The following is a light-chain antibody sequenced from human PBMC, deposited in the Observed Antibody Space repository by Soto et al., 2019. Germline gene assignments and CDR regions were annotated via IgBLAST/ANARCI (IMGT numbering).Light chain of an antibody. CDR2: DAS. CDR1: QDIGNY. CDR3: QQYDDLLS. Sequence: DIPMTQSPSSLSASVGDRVTITCRASQDIGNYLNWYQQKPGKPPKLLIYDASDLATGVPSRFSGRGSGTDFTFTITSLQPEDFSEYYCQQYDDLLSFGGGTKLEV. V-gene: IGKV1-33*01. J-gene: IGKJ4*01.